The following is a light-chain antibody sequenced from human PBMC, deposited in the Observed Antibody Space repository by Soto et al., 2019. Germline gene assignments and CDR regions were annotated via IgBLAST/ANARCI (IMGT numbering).Light chain of an antibody. CDR2: RNN. J-gene: IGLJ2*01. CDR3: AAWDDSLSAYVG. CDR1: SSNIGSNY. Sequence: QSVLTQPPSASGTPGQRVTISCSGSSSNIGSNYVYWYQQLPGTAPKLLIYRNNQRPSGVPDRFSGSKSGTSASLAISGLRSEDEADYYCAAWDDSLSAYVGFGGGTKLTVL. V-gene: IGLV1-47*01.